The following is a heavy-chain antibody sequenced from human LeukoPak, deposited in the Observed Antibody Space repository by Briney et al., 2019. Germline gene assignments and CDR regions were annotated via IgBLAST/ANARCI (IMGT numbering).Heavy chain of an antibody. CDR3: ATSDDITAYYVGDY. CDR1: GFTFGDYA. J-gene: IGHJ4*02. CDR2: ISWDGAVT. Sequence: GGSLRLSCAASGFTFGDYAMHWVRQPPGKGLEWVSLISWDGAVTYYADSVKGRFTIARDNSKNFLYLQMNSLRPEDTALYYCATSDDITAYYVGDYWGQGTLVTVSS. V-gene: IGHV3-43D*03. D-gene: IGHD3-22*01.